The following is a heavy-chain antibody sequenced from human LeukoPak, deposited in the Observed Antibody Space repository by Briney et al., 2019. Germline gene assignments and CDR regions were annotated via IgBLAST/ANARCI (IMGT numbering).Heavy chain of an antibody. CDR2: IYYSGST. D-gene: IGHD1-26*01. CDR3: ARGGSYLGHCDF. CDR1: GGSINNSSYY. V-gene: IGHV4-39*07. J-gene: IGHJ4*02. Sequence: SETLSLTCTVSGGSINNSSYYWGWIRQPPGKGLEWIGSIYYSGSTYYNPSLKSRFTISVYTSKKQFSLKLSSVTAADTAVYYCARGGSYLGHCDFWGQGTLVTVSS.